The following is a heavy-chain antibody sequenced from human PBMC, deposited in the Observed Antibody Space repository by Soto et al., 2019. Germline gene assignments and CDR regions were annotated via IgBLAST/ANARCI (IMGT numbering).Heavy chain of an antibody. CDR3: ARGGITGTLSPFDY. V-gene: IGHV1-46*03. CDR1: GYSFASYY. J-gene: IGHJ4*02. CDR2: INPSVGST. D-gene: IGHD1-20*01. Sequence: GASVKVSCKASGYSFASYYRYWVRQAPGQGLEWVGVINPSVGSTNYAQKFQGRVAMTRETSTNTLYMELSSLRSEDTAVYYCARGGITGTLSPFDYWGQGTLVTVSS.